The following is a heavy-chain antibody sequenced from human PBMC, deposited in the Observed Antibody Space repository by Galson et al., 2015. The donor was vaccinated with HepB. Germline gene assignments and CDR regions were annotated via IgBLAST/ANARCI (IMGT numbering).Heavy chain of an antibody. Sequence: CAISVDSVSSNTAAWSWVRQSPSRGLEWLGRTYYKSKWNNDYAVSVKSRIAINPDTSKNQFSLQLNSVTPEDTAVYYCAREPYGSGSADHWFDPWGQGILVTVSS. CDR3: AREPYGSGSADHWFDP. D-gene: IGHD3-10*01. CDR2: TYYKSKWNN. J-gene: IGHJ5*02. CDR1: VDSVSSNTAA. V-gene: IGHV6-1*01.